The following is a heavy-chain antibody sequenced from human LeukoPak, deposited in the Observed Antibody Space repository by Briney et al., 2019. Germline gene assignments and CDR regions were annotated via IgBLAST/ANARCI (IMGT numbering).Heavy chain of an antibody. Sequence: GGSLRLSWSAFVTCNYMSWVGEAAARGLEWVSRVYSGGSTYYADSVRGRFTISSDNSKNTLFLQMNSLRAEDTGVYYCAQSMSSSSCNDAIDFWGQGTMVTVSS. CDR2: VYSGGST. J-gene: IGHJ3*01. V-gene: IGHV3-66*01. CDR3: AQSMSSSSCNDAIDF. CDR1: VTCNY. D-gene: IGHD6-13*01.